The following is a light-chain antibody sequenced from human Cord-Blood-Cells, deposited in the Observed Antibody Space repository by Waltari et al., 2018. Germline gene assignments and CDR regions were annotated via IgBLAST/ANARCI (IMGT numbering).Light chain of an antibody. CDR3: ISYAGSNNFVV. CDR2: EVS. J-gene: IGLJ2*01. V-gene: IGLV2-8*01. Sequence: QSALTQPPSASGSPGQSVTFSCTGTSREVGGYHYVPWHQQLPGNAPKLMSYEVSKRPSGVPDRFSGSNSGNTASLTFSGLQAEDEADYYCISYAGSNNFVVFGGGTKLTVL. CDR1: SREVGGYHY.